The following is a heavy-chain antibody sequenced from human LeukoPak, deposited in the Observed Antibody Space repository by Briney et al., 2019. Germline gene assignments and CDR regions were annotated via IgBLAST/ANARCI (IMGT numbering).Heavy chain of an antibody. Sequence: PSQTLSLTCTVSGGSISSGSYYWGWIRQPAGKGLEWIGRIYTSGSTNYNPSLKSRVTISVDTSKNQFSLKLSSVTAADTAVYYCARDGGYYDSSGYYYARLAAFDIWGQGTMVTVSS. J-gene: IGHJ3*02. V-gene: IGHV4-61*02. CDR1: GGSISSGSYY. CDR3: ARDGGYYDSSGYYYARLAAFDI. D-gene: IGHD3-22*01. CDR2: IYTSGST.